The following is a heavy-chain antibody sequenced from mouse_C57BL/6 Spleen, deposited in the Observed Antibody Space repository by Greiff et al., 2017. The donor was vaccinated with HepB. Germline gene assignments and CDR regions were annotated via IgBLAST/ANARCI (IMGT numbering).Heavy chain of an antibody. V-gene: IGHV1-81*01. CDR3: ARGGLGSSYGYFDV. J-gene: IGHJ1*03. CDR2: IYPRSGNT. CDR1: GYTFTSYG. Sequence: VKLQESGAELARPGASVKLSCKASGYTFTSYGISWVKQRTGQGLEWIGEIYPRSGNTYYNEKFKGKATLTADKSSSTAYMELRSLTSEDSAVYFCARGGLGSSYGYFDVWGTGTTVTVSS. D-gene: IGHD1-1*01.